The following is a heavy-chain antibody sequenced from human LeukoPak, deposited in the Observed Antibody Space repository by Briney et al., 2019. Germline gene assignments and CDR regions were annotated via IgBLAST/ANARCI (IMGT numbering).Heavy chain of an antibody. CDR3: ARTPITTPYYFDY. CDR1: GFAFDEHG. D-gene: IGHD3-10*01. CDR2: INWSGGST. J-gene: IGHJ4*02. V-gene: IGHV3-20*04. Sequence: GGSLRLSCTASGFAFDEHGMSWVRQAPGKGLEWVSGINWSGGSTGYADPLRGRFTISRDNAKNSLYLQMDSLRAEDTALYYCARTPITTPYYFDYWGQRTPVTVSS.